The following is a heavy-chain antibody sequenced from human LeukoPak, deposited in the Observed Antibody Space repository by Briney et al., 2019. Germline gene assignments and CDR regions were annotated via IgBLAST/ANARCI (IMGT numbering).Heavy chain of an antibody. CDR2: INGDGSRT. J-gene: IGHJ4*02. Sequence: PGGSLRLSCAASGFTFSNYWMHWVRQAPGKGLVWVSRINGDGSRTNYADSVKGRFTISRDNAKNSLYLQMNSLRAEDTALYYCARGGWFGELLFDYWGQGTLVTVSS. CDR1: GFTFSNYW. V-gene: IGHV3-74*01. CDR3: ARGGWFGELLFDY. D-gene: IGHD3-10*01.